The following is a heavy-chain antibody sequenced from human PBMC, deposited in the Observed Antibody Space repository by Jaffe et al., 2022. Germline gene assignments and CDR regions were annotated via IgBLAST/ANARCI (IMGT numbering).Heavy chain of an antibody. CDR1: GGSISSSSYY. D-gene: IGHD3-10*01. CDR3: ARHAGRHYYGSVPYTGYDY. J-gene: IGHJ4*02. Sequence: QLQLQESGPGLVKPSETLSLTCTVSGGSISSSSYYWGWIRQPPGKGLEWIGSIYYSGSTYYNPSLKSRVTISVDTSKNQFSLKLSSVTAADTAVYYCARHAGRHYYGSVPYTGYDYWGQGTLVTVSS. V-gene: IGHV4-39*01. CDR2: IYYSGST.